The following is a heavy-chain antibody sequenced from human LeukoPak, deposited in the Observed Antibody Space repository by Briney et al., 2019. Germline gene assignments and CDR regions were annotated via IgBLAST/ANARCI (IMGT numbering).Heavy chain of an antibody. J-gene: IGHJ4*02. Sequence: ASVTVSCKASGYTFTRYYMDWVRQAPGQGLEWMGWINPNSGGTNYAQKFQGRVTMTRDTSISTAYMELSRLRSDDTAVYYCARLGLSNQLLFFDYWGQGTLVTVSS. D-gene: IGHD2-2*01. V-gene: IGHV1-2*02. CDR1: GYTFTRYY. CDR3: ARLGLSNQLLFFDY. CDR2: INPNSGGT.